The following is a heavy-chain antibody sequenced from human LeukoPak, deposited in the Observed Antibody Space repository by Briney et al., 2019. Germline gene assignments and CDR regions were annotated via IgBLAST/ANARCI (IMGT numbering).Heavy chain of an antibody. CDR3: ARDRGTMIVVVITSSYFDY. J-gene: IGHJ4*02. CDR2: INPNSGGT. D-gene: IGHD3-22*01. V-gene: IGHV1-2*02. Sequence: ASVKVSCKASGYTFTSYGISWVRQAPGQGLEWMGWINPNSGGTNYAQKFQGRVTMTRDTSIGTAYMELSRLRSDDTAVYYCARDRGTMIVVVITSSYFDYWGQGTLVTVSS. CDR1: GYTFTSYG.